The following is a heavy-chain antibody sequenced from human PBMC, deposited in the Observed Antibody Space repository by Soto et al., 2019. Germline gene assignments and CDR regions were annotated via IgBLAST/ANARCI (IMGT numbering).Heavy chain of an antibody. CDR3: ATCPWNDSSGYQTHFVY. CDR2: FDPEDGDT. J-gene: IGHJ4*02. CDR1: GYTLTELS. Sequence: ASVKVSCKVSGYTLTELSMHWVRQAPGKGLEWMGGFDPEDGDTIYAQKFQGRVTMTEDTSTDTAYMELSSLRSEDTAVYYCATCPWNDSSGYQTHFVYWRQGTLLTVST. V-gene: IGHV1-24*01. D-gene: IGHD3-22*01.